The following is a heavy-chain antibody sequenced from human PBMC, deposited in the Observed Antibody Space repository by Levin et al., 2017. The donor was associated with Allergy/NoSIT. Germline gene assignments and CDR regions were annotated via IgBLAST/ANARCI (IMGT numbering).Heavy chain of an antibody. D-gene: IGHD2-8*01. CDR1: GGSISSYY. V-gene: IGHV4-59*01. CDR2: IYYSGST. Sequence: SETLSLTCTVSGGSISSYYWSWIRQPPGKGLEWIGYIYYSGSTNYNPSLKSRVTISVDTSKNQFSLKLSSVTAADTAVYYCASGMVYARSPLPIDYWGQGTLVTVSS. J-gene: IGHJ4*02. CDR3: ASGMVYARSPLPIDY.